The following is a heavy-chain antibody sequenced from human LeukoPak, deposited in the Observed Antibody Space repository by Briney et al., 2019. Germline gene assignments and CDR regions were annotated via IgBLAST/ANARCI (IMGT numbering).Heavy chain of an antibody. CDR3: ARSWFGELLYPNWFDP. D-gene: IGHD3-10*01. Sequence: SETLSLTCTVSGGSISSYYWSWIRQPPGKGLEWIGYIYYSGSTNYNPSLKSRVTISVDTSKNQFSLKLSSVTAADTAVYYCARSWFGELLYPNWFDPWGQGTLVTVSS. V-gene: IGHV4-59*08. CDR2: IYYSGST. J-gene: IGHJ5*02. CDR1: GGSISSYY.